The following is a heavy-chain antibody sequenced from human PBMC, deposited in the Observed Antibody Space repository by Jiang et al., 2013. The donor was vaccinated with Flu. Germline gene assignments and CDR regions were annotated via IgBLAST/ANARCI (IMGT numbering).Heavy chain of an antibody. Sequence: QLLESGGGVVQPGRSLRLSCAASGFTFGSYGMHWVRQAPGKGLEWVAFISFDGSDKDYAESVKGRFTISRENFKNTLFLQMVSLRREDTAVYYCARVWSDYALDYWGQGTLVSVSS. J-gene: IGHJ4*02. CDR3: ARVWSDYALDY. CDR1: GFTFGSYG. V-gene: IGHV3-30-3*01. CDR2: ISFDGSDK. D-gene: IGHD4-17*01.